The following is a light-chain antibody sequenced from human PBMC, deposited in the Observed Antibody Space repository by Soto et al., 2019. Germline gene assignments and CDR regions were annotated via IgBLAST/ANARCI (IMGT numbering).Light chain of an antibody. CDR1: SGHSTYA. V-gene: IGLV4-69*01. CDR3: QTWVTGPPWV. Sequence: QSVLTQSPSASASLGASVKLTCTLSSGHSTYAIAWHQQQPEKGPRYLMKLNSDGSHTKGDGIPDRFSGSSSGAERYLTISSLQAEYEADYYCQTWVTGPPWVFGGGTKLTVL. CDR2: LNSDGSH. J-gene: IGLJ3*02.